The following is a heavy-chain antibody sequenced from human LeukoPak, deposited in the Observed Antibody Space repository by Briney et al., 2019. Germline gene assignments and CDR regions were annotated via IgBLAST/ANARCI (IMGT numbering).Heavy chain of an antibody. J-gene: IGHJ6*03. CDR2: ISSSSSYI. CDR1: GFTFSSYS. V-gene: IGHV3-21*01. D-gene: IGHD6-13*01. CDR3: ARDVPYSSSWYHYYYYYYMDV. Sequence: GGSLRLSCAASGFTFSSYSMNWVRQAPGKGLEGVSSISSSSSYIYYADQVKGRFTISRDDATNSLYLQMNSLRAEDTAVYYCARDVPYSSSWYHYYYYYYMDVWGKGTTVTVSS.